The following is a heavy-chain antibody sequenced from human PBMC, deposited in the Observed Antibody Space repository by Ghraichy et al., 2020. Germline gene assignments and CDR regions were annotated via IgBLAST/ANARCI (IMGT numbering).Heavy chain of an antibody. CDR3: ARRRGDTAMVQAGGYYYYYGMDV. CDR2: IFSNDEK. J-gene: IGHJ6*02. Sequence: SGPTLVKPTETLTLTCTVSGFSLSNARMGVSWIRQPPGKALEWLAHIFSNDEKSYSTSLKSRLTISNDTSKSQVVITMTNMDPVDTATYYCARRRGDTAMVQAGGYYYYYGMDVWGQGNTVTVSS. D-gene: IGHD5-18*01. CDR1: GFSLSNARMG. V-gene: IGHV2-26*01.